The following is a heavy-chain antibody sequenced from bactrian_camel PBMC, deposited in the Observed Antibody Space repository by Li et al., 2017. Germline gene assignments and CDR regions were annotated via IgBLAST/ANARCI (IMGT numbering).Heavy chain of an antibody. CDR2: INSGGGTT. V-gene: IGHV3S1*01. Sequence: HVQLVESGGGLVQPGGSLRLSCATSGFSFSSYYMHWVRQAPGKGLEWVSAINSGGGTTYYADSVKDRFTISRDNAKNTLYLQLTSLKPEDTAMYYCAKDLDSGGYYYVPDWGQGTQVTVS. D-gene: IGHD2*01. CDR3: AKDLDSGGYYYVPD. J-gene: IGHJ4*01. CDR1: GFSFSSYY.